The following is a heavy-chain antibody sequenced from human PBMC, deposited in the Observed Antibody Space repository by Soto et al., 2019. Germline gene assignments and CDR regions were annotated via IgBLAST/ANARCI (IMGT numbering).Heavy chain of an antibody. Sequence: QVQLVQSGAEVKKPGSSVKVSCKASGGTFSSYAIIWVRQAPGQGLEWMGRIIPIFGTANYAQKLQGRVTITADESTSTDYMELSSLRSEDTAVYYCASWRGRYDHRGEVACDCWGQVTLVTVSS. CDR3: ASWRGRYDHRGEVACDC. CDR1: GGTFSSYA. V-gene: IGHV1-69*01. D-gene: IGHD5-12*01. CDR2: IIPIFGTA. J-gene: IGHJ4*02.